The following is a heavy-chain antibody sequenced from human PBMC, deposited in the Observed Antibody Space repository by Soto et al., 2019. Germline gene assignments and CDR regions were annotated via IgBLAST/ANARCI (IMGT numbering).Heavy chain of an antibody. CDR1: RFTFSNYA. J-gene: IGHJ4*02. CDR2: ISYDGSKK. Sequence: QVQLVESGGGVGQPGRSLRLSCAASRFTFSNYAMHWVRQAPGKGLEWVAVISYDGSKKYYADSVKGRFTISRDNSKNTLYLQMNSLTAEDTAVYYCARPTTTDYYFEYWGQGTLVTVSS. CDR3: ARPTTTDYYFEY. V-gene: IGHV3-30-3*01. D-gene: IGHD4-17*01.